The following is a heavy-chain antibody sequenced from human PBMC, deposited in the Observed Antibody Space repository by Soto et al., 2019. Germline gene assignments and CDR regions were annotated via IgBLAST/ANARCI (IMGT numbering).Heavy chain of an antibody. CDR2: IPHSGSA. V-gene: IGHV4-31*03. Sequence: SETLSLTCILSGGSIRSGVYYWSWIRQHPGKGLEWIGYIPHSGSAPYNPSLKSRVVMSVDTSKNQCSLNLTSVTAADTAVYYCARDRGGYGSINYFDSWGQGALVPISS. J-gene: IGHJ4*02. CDR3: ARDRGGYGSINYFDS. CDR1: GGSIRSGVYY. D-gene: IGHD3-10*01.